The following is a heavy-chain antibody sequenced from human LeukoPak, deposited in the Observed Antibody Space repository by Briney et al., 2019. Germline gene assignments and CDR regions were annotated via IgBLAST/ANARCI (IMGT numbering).Heavy chain of an antibody. D-gene: IGHD3-22*01. CDR2: MNPNSGNT. CDR1: GYTFTSYD. CDR3: ARGVGSGYSLDY. Sequence: ASVKVSCKASGYTFTSYDINWVRQATGQGLEWMGWMNPNSGNTGYAQKFQGRVTMTRDTSISTAYMELSSLRSEDTAVYYCARGVGSGYSLDYWGQGTLVTVSS. V-gene: IGHV1-8*01. J-gene: IGHJ4*02.